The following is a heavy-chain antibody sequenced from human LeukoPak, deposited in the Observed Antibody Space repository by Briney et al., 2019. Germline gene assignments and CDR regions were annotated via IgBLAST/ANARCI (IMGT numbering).Heavy chain of an antibody. Sequence: GGSLRLSCAASGFSFSGYAMYWVRQAPGKGLEWVAVISFDGSDKYYADSVKGRFSISRDSFKNTLYLQMNNLRAEDTAVYYCAKDSGGFEVYFDYWGQGTLVTVSS. CDR3: AKDSGGFEVYFDY. D-gene: IGHD5-12*01. CDR1: GFSFSGYA. CDR2: ISFDGSDK. J-gene: IGHJ4*01. V-gene: IGHV3-30*18.